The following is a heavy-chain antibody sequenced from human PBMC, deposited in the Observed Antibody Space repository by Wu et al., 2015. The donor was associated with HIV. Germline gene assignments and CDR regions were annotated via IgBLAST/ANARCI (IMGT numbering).Heavy chain of an antibody. D-gene: IGHD2-21*01. CDR3: ARGDPLAYCGGDCYYPGDY. Sequence: QVQLVQSGAEVKKPGASVKVSCKASGYTFTSYYMHWVRQAPGQGLEWMGIINPSGGSTSYAQKFQGRVTMTRDTSTSTVYMELSSLRSEDTAVYYCARGDPLAYCGGDCYYPGDYWGQGTLVTVSS. V-gene: IGHV1-46*03. CDR2: INPSGGST. J-gene: IGHJ4*02. CDR1: GYTFTSYY.